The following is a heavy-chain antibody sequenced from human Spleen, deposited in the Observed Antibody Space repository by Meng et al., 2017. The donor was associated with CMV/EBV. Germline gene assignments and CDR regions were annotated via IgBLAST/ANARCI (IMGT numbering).Heavy chain of an antibody. V-gene: IGHV4-39*01. CDR3: ASPLGILGIVDI. CDR1: GGSISSSSYY. CDR2: IYYSGST. Sequence: QLQLQESGPGLVKPSETLSLTCTVPGGSISSSSYYWGWIRQPPGKGLEWIGSIYYSGSTYYNPSLKSRVTISVDTSKNQFSLKLSSVTAADTAVYYCASPLGILGIVDIWGRGTLVTVAS. D-gene: IGHD7-27*01. J-gene: IGHJ2*01.